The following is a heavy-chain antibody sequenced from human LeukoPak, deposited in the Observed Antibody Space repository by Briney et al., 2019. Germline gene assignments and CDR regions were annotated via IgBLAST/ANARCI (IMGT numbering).Heavy chain of an antibody. V-gene: IGHV1-69*13. J-gene: IGHJ3*02. Sequence: GASVKVSCKASGGTFSSYAISWVRQAPGQGFEWMGGIIPIFGTANYAQKFQGRVTITADESTSTAYMELSSLRSEDTAVYYCAREGGDPYSSSCCAFDIWGQGTMVTVSS. CDR2: IIPIFGTA. CDR3: AREGGDPYSSSCCAFDI. D-gene: IGHD6-13*01. CDR1: GGTFSSYA.